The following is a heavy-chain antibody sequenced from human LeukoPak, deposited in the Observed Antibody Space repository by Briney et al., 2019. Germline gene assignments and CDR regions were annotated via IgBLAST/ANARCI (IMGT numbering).Heavy chain of an antibody. J-gene: IGHJ3*02. CDR1: GFTFSSYE. CDR2: ISSSGSTI. Sequence: PGGSLRLSCAASGFTFSSYEMNWVRQAPGKGLEWVSYISSSGSTIYYADSVKSRFTISRDNAKNALYLQMNSLRAEDTAVYYCARALIGWFGELTKDGSGAFDIWGQGTMVTASS. D-gene: IGHD3-10*01. CDR3: ARALIGWFGELTKDGSGAFDI. V-gene: IGHV3-48*03.